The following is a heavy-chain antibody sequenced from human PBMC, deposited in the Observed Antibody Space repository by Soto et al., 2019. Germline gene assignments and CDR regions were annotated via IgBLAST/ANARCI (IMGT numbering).Heavy chain of an antibody. CDR3: ARSTEYSSSSGYYYYGMDV. CDR2: IIPIFGTA. J-gene: IGHJ6*02. Sequence: QVQLVQSGAEVQKPGSSVKVSCKASGGTFSSYAISWVRQAPGQGLEWMGGIIPIFGTANYAQKFQGRVTITADESTSTAYMELSSLRSEDTAVYYCARSTEYSSSSGYYYYGMDVWGQGTTVTVSS. V-gene: IGHV1-69*01. CDR1: GGTFSSYA. D-gene: IGHD6-6*01.